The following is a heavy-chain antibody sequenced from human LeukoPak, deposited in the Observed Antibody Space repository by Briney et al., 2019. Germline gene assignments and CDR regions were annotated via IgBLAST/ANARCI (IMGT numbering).Heavy chain of an antibody. D-gene: IGHD5-24*01. J-gene: IGHJ4*02. CDR3: ARGVDGYTLDY. CDR2: IYTSEST. Sequence: SQTLSLTCTVSGGSISSGTYYWSWIRQPAGKGLEWIGRIYTSESTNYNPSLKSRVTISVGTSKNQFSLKLSSVTAADTAIYYCARGVDGYTLDYWGQGTLVTVSS. CDR1: GGSISSGTYY. V-gene: IGHV4-61*02.